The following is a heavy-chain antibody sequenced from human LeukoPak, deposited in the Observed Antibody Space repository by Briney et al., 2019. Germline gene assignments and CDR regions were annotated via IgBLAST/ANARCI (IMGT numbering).Heavy chain of an antibody. CDR3: ARAVAGTPIDY. CDR1: GFTFGNYE. CDR2: ISNSGTTI. J-gene: IGHJ4*02. V-gene: IGHV3-48*03. D-gene: IGHD6-19*01. Sequence: GGSLRLSCAASGFTFGNYEMNWVRQAPGKGLEWVPYISNSGTTIYYTDSVKGRFTISRDNAQNSLYLQMNSLRAEDTAVYYCARAVAGTPIDYWGQGTLVTVSS.